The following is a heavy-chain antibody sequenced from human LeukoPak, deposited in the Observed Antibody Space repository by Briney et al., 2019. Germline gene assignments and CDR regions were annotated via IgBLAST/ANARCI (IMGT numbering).Heavy chain of an antibody. J-gene: IGHJ2*01. Sequence: GGSLRLSCAASGFTFNRYAMQWVRQAPGKGLESVAVISYDGGFKSYADSVKGRFTISGDNSKDTLYLQMDSLRGDDTAVYYCARDDWYFDLWGRGTLVTVSS. CDR3: ARDDWYFDL. CDR2: ISYDGGFK. V-gene: IGHV3-30*04. CDR1: GFTFNRYA.